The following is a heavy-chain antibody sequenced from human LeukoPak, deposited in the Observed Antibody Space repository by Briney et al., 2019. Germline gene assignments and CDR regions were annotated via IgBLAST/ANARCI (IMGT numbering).Heavy chain of an antibody. J-gene: IGHJ4*02. CDR1: GGSFSGYY. D-gene: IGHD3-22*01. CDR3: ARDGYYYDSSGYGLDY. V-gene: IGHV4-4*07. Sequence: PSETLSLTCAVSGGSFSGYYWSWIRQPPGKGLEWIGRIYTGGSTNYNPSLKSRVTMSVDTSKNQFSLKLSSVTAADTAVYYCARDGYYYDSSGYGLDYWGQGTLVTVSS. CDR2: IYTGGST.